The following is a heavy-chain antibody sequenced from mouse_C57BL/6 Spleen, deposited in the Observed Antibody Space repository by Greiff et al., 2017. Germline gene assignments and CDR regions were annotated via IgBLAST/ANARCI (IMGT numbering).Heavy chain of an antibody. CDR2: ISSGGSYT. D-gene: IGHD1-1*01. CDR1: GFTFSSYG. Sequence: EVQLQQSGGDLVKPGGSLKLSCAASGFTFSSYGMSWVRQTPDKRLEWVATISSGGSYTYYPDSVKGRFTISRDNAKNTLYLQMSSLKSEDTAMYYCARGITTVEHYYAMDYWGQGTSVTVSS. J-gene: IGHJ4*01. V-gene: IGHV5-6*01. CDR3: ARGITTVEHYYAMDY.